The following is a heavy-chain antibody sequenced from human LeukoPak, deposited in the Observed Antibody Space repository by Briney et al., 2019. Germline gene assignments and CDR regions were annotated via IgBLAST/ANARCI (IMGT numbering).Heavy chain of an antibody. V-gene: IGHV4-34*01. D-gene: IGHD6-13*01. Sequence: PSETLSLTCAVYGGSFSGYYWSWIRQPPGKGLEWIGEINHSGSTNYNPSLKSRVTISVDTSKNQFSLKLSSVTAADTAVYYCARDPGYSSSWYDYWGQGTLVTVSS. CDR2: INHSGST. CDR3: ARDPGYSSSWYDY. J-gene: IGHJ4*02. CDR1: GGSFSGYY.